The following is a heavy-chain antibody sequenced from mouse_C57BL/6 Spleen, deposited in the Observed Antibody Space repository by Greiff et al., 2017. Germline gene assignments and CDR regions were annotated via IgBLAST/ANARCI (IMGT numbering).Heavy chain of an antibody. CDR1: GYTFTSYG. CDR3: ARGGKGYAMDY. CDR2: IYPRSGNT. Sequence: VQRVESGAELARPGASVTLSCKASGYTFTSYGISWVKQRTGQGLEWIGEIYPRSGNTYYNEKFKGKATLTADKSSSTAYMELRSLTSEDSAVYFCARGGKGYAMDYWGQGTSVTVSS. J-gene: IGHJ4*01. V-gene: IGHV1-81*01.